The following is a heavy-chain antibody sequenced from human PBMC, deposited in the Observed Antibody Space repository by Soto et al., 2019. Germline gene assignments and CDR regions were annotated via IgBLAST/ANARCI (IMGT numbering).Heavy chain of an antibody. CDR3: ATVDNYYGAAF. V-gene: IGHV3-33*01. J-gene: IGHJ4*02. CDR2: IWYDGVTK. D-gene: IGHD3-10*01. CDR1: GLTFSNYG. Sequence: QEQLVASGGGVVQPGTSMRLSCAASGLTFSNYGMHWVRQAPGKGLEWVAVIWYDGVTKFYADSVQGRFSISRDNSKNTRYLQMHSLGAEYTAVYFCATVDNYYGAAFWGQGTLVTVSP.